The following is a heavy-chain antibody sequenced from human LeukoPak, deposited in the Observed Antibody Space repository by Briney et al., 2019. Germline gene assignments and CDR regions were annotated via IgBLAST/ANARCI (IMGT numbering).Heavy chain of an antibody. CDR1: GFTFSSYS. V-gene: IGHV3-21*01. Sequence: GGSLRLSCAASGFTFSSYSMNWVRQAPGKGLEWVSSISSSSSYIYYADSVKGRFTISRDNAKNSLYLRMNSLRAEDTAVYYCARFPHCSSTSLTGWGQGTLVTVSS. D-gene: IGHD2-2*01. J-gene: IGHJ4*02. CDR2: ISSSSSYI. CDR3: ARFPHCSSTSLTG.